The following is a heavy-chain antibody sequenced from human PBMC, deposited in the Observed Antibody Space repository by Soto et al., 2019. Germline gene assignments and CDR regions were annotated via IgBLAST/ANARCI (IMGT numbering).Heavy chain of an antibody. D-gene: IGHD6-19*01. CDR1: GYTFTSYA. J-gene: IGHJ4*02. CDR3: AMGYSSGWYYFDY. V-gene: IGHV1-3*01. Sequence: ASVKVSCKASGYTFTSYAMHWVRQAPGQRLEWMGWINAGNGNTKYSQKFQGRVTITRDTSASTAYMELSSLRSEDTAVYYCAMGYSSGWYYFDYWGQGTLVTVSS. CDR2: INAGNGNT.